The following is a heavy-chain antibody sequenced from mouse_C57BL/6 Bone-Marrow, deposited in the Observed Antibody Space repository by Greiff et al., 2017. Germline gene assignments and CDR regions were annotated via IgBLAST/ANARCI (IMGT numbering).Heavy chain of an antibody. V-gene: IGHV1-54*01. D-gene: IGHD2-2*01. CDR1: GYAFTNYL. Sequence: LKQSGAELVRPGTSVKVSCKASGYAFTNYLIEWVKQRPGQGLEWIGVINPGSGGTNYNEKFKGKATLTADKSSSTAYMQLSSLTSEDSAVYFCAIWLRRKGFAYWGQGTLVTVSA. CDR3: AIWLRRKGFAY. J-gene: IGHJ3*01. CDR2: INPGSGGT.